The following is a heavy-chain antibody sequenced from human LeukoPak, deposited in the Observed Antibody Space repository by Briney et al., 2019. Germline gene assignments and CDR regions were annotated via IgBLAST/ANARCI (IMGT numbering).Heavy chain of an antibody. J-gene: IGHJ4*02. CDR2: ISSSSSYI. Sequence: GGSLRLSCAASGFTFSSYEMNWVRQAPGKGLEWVSSISSSSSYIYYADSVRGRFTISRDNAKNSLYLQMSGLRAEDTAVYYCARGDSSGWYYSDYWGQGTLVTVSS. D-gene: IGHD6-19*01. CDR3: ARGDSSGWYYSDY. CDR1: GFTFSSYE. V-gene: IGHV3-21*01.